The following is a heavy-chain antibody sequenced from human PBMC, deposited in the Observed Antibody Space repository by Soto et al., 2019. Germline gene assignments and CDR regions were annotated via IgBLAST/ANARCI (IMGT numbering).Heavy chain of an antibody. CDR2: IIPIFGTA. CDR3: ARAPHYYGSSGSYRGFDY. V-gene: IGHV1-69*13. D-gene: IGHD3-22*01. J-gene: IGHJ4*02. Sequence: ASVKVSCKASGGTFSSYAISWVRQAPGQGLEWMGGIIPIFGTANYAQKFQGRVTITADESTSTAYMELSSLRSEDTAVYYCARAPHYYGSSGSYRGFDYWGQGTLVTVSS. CDR1: GGTFSSYA.